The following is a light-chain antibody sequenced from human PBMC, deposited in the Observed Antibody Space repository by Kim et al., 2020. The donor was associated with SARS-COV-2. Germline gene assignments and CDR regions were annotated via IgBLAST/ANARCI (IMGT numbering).Light chain of an antibody. Sequence: QSVLTQPPSVSGALGKTVMISCAGTSSNIGAGHDVHWYQQLPGSAPKLLIYADSSRPSGVPDRFSGSKSGTSASLAITGLQAEDEADYFCQSYDSSLNAFYVFGTGTKVTVL. CDR3: QSYDSSLNAFYV. V-gene: IGLV1-40*01. J-gene: IGLJ1*01. CDR2: ADS. CDR1: SSNIGAGHD.